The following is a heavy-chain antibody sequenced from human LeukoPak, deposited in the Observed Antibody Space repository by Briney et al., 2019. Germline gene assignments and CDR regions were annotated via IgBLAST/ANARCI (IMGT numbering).Heavy chain of an antibody. J-gene: IGHJ4*02. V-gene: IGHV3-11*06. CDR3: AKGEIFGVAPNDY. D-gene: IGHD3-3*01. CDR2: TTSDGVYT. Sequence: GGSLRLSCAASGFTFSECYMSWMRQAPGRGLEWVAYTTSDGVYTKYADSVKGRFTISRDNAKNTLYLQMNSLRVEDTAICYCAKGEIFGVAPNDYWGQGTLVSVSS. CDR1: GFTFSECY.